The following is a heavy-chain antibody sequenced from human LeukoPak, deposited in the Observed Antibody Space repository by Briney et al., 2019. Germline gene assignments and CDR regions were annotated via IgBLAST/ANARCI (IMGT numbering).Heavy chain of an antibody. V-gene: IGHV1-69*04. CDR3: ATDCGDYGDY. J-gene: IGHJ4*02. D-gene: IGHD4-17*01. CDR2: IIPILGIA. CDR1: GGTFSSYA. Sequence: SVKVSCKASGGTFSSYAISWVRQALGQGLEWMGRIIPILGIANYAQKFQGRVTITADKSTSTAYMELSSLRSEDTAIYYCATDCGDYGDYWGQGTLVTVFS.